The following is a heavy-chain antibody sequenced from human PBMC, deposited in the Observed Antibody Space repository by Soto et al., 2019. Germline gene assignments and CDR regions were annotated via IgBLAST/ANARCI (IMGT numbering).Heavy chain of an antibody. CDR2: ISYDETNK. D-gene: IGHD3-10*02. CDR3: ARVRGLGFFFFAMDV. V-gene: IGHV3-33*05. Sequence: QLVESGGGVVQPGRSLRLSCSASGFIFSGYGMHWVRQAPGKGLEWVAVISYDETNKYYADSVKGRFTISRDNSRYTVFLQAGSLREDDSGVFYCARVRGLGFFFFAMDVWGQGTTVTVSS. CDR1: GFIFSGYG. J-gene: IGHJ6*02.